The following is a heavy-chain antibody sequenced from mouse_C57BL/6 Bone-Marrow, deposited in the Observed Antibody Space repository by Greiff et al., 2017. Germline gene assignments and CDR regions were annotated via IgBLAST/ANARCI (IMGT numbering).Heavy chain of an antibody. CDR2: ISSGGDYI. V-gene: IGHV5-9-1*02. J-gene: IGHJ4*01. D-gene: IGHD1-1*01. Sequence: EVKLMESGEGLVKPGGSLKLSCAASGFTFSSYAMSWVRQTPEKRLEWVAYISSGGDYIYYADTVKGRFTISRDNARNTLYLQMSSLKSEDTAMYYCTRLPYYYAMDYWGQGTSVTVSS. CDR1: GFTFSSYA. CDR3: TRLPYYYAMDY.